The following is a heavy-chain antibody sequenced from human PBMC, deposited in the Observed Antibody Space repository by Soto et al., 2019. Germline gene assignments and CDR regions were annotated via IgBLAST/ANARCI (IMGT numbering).Heavy chain of an antibody. J-gene: IGHJ4*02. CDR1: GGSISSGGYS. V-gene: IGHV4-30-2*01. Sequence: QLQLQESGSGLVKPSQTLSLTCAVSGGSISSGGYSWSWIRQPPGKGLEWIGYIYDSGSTYYNPSLKSRVTIAVDRSKNQSSLKLSSVTAADTAVDYCSSGLVTTLHYWGQGTLVTVSS. D-gene: IGHD4-17*01. CDR2: IYDSGST. CDR3: SSGLVTTLHY.